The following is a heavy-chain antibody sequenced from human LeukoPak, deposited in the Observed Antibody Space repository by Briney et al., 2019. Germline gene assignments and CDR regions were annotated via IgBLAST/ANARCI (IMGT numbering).Heavy chain of an antibody. Sequence: SETLSLTCTVSGGSVSSGSYYWSWLRQPPGKGLEWIGYIYYSGSTNYNPSLKSRVTISVDTSKNQFSLKLSSVTAADTAVYHCAREAMYSYGNNFDYWGQGTLVTVSS. J-gene: IGHJ4*02. CDR3: AREAMYSYGNNFDY. CDR1: GGSVSSGSYY. CDR2: IYYSGST. D-gene: IGHD5-18*01. V-gene: IGHV4-61*01.